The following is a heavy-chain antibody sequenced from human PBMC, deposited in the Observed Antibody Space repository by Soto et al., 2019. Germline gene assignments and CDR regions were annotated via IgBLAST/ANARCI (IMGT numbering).Heavy chain of an antibody. V-gene: IGHV4-59*01. CDR3: ARGDAGFLEWSRMDV. D-gene: IGHD3-3*01. J-gene: IGHJ6*02. Sequence: PSETLSLTCTVSGGSINNYYWSWIRQSPGKGLEWIGYVYYSGTTNYNPTLKSRVTISVDTSKNQFSLKLSSVTAADTAVYYCARGDAGFLEWSRMDVWGQGTTVTVSS. CDR1: GGSINNYY. CDR2: VYYSGTT.